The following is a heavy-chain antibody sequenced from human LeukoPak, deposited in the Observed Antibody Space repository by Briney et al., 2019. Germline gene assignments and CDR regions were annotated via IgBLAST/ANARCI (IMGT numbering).Heavy chain of an antibody. V-gene: IGHV3-23*01. CDR3: ATLYGDYNWYFDL. CDR1: GFTFSSYA. J-gene: IGHJ2*01. D-gene: IGHD4-17*01. CDR2: LSASGGST. Sequence: GGSLRLSCVASGFTFSSYAMSWVRQAPGKGLEWVSTLSASGGSTFYAASVKGRFTVSRDNSKNTLFLQMNTLRAEDTAVYYCATLYGDYNWYFDLWGRGTLVTVSS.